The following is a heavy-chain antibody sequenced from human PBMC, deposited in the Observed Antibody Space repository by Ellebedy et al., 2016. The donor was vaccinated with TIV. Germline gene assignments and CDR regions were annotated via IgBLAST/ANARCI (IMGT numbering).Heavy chain of an antibody. CDR2: INPKNGVT. V-gene: IGHV1-2*02. Sequence: ASVKVSCKASGYTFTGYYMHWVRQAPGQALEWMGWINPKNGVTDYAQKFQDRVTMTRGTSISTAYMELTRLRSDDTAVYYCARVGLGRNWYNYWGQGTLVTVAS. J-gene: IGHJ4*02. CDR3: ARVGLGRNWYNY. CDR1: GYTFTGYY. D-gene: IGHD6-13*01.